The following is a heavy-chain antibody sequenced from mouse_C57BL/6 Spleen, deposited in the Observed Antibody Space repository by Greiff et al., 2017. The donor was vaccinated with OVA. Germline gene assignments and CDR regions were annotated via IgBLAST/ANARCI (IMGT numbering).Heavy chain of an antibody. V-gene: IGHV8-12*01. CDR1: GFSLSTSGMG. J-gene: IGHJ4*01. CDR3: ARSSPKGGIYYDYSYAMDY. D-gene: IGHD2-4*01. CDR2: IYWDDDK. Sequence: QVTLKESGPGILQSSPTLSLTCSFSGFSLSTSGMGVSWIRPPSGKGLEWLVHIYWDDDKRYNPFLKSRPTISHDTSRNQVFLKITSVDTADTATCYCARSSPKGGIYYDYSYAMDYWGQGTSVTVSS.